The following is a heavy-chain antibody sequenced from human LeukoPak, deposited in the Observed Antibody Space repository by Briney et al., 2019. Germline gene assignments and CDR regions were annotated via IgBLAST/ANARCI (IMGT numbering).Heavy chain of an antibody. V-gene: IGHV1-18*01. Sequence: ASVKVSCTASGYTFTSYGISWVRQAPGQGLEWMGWISAYNGNTNYAQKLQGRVTMTTDTSTSTAYMELRSLRSDDTAVYYCARDGYCSSTSCYTNYYYGMDVWGQGTTVTVSS. D-gene: IGHD2-2*02. CDR3: ARDGYCSSTSCYTNYYYGMDV. CDR2: ISAYNGNT. CDR1: GYTFTSYG. J-gene: IGHJ6*02.